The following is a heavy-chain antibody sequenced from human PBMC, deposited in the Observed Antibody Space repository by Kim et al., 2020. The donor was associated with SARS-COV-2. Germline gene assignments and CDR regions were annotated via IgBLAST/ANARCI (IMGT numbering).Heavy chain of an antibody. CDR3: ARVIVPASSAAFDY. D-gene: IGHD2-2*01. V-gene: IGHV1-18*01. J-gene: IGHJ4*02. Sequence: AQNIQDRVTVTRDTSKATAYMALRVLRSDDTAVYYCARVIVPASSAAFDYWGQGTLVTVSS.